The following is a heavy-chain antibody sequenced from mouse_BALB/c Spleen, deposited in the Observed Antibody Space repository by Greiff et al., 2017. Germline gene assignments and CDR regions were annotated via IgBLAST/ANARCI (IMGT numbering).Heavy chain of an antibody. V-gene: IGHV1-18*01. CDR1: GYTFTDYN. CDR3: ARGNYDGYTWFAY. Sequence: EVKLQESGPELVKPGASVKIPCKASGYTFTDYNMDWVKQSHGKSLEWIGDINPNNGGTIYNQKFKGKATLTVDKSSSTAYMELRSLTSEDTAVYYCARGNYDGYTWFAYWGQGTLVTVSA. J-gene: IGHJ3*01. D-gene: IGHD2-3*01. CDR2: INPNNGGT.